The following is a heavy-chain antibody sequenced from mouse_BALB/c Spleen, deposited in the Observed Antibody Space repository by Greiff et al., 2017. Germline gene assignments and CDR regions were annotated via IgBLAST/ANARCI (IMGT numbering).Heavy chain of an antibody. J-gene: IGHJ2*01. CDR3: AREDLYYYGSSLDY. D-gene: IGHD1-1*01. Sequence: EVQRVESGGGLVKPGGSLKLSCAASGFTFSDYYMYWVRQTPEKRLEWVATISDGGSYTYYPDSVKGRFTISRDNAKNNLYLQMSSLKSEDTAMYYCAREDLYYYGSSLDYWGQGTTLTVSS. CDR2: ISDGGSYT. CDR1: GFTFSDYY. V-gene: IGHV5-4*02.